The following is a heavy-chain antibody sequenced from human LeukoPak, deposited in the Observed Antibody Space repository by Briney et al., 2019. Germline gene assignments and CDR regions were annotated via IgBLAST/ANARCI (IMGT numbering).Heavy chain of an antibody. CDR2: INSDGSAT. J-gene: IGHJ4*02. CDR1: GFSFTNYW. CDR3: ARDQTGGSGYLTSFDY. Sequence: GGSLRLSCAASGFSFTNYWMHWVRQAPGKGLVWVSHINSDGSATRYADSVKGRFTISRDNSKNTLYLQMNSLRAEDTAVYYCARDQTGGSGYLTSFDYWGQGTLVTVSS. D-gene: IGHD3-22*01. V-gene: IGHV3-74*01.